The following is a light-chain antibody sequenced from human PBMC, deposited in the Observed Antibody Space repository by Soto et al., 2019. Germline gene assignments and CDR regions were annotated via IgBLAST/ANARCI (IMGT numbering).Light chain of an antibody. CDR1: KIDIGVYDF. V-gene: IGLV2-8*01. J-gene: IGLJ1*01. CDR2: EVV. Sequence: QSVLTQPPTASGTPGQSVTISCTGTKIDIGVYDFVSWYQHHPGKAPRLIIYEVVQRPSGVPDRFSGSKSGNTASLTVSGLQAADEADYFCKSYAGSNTYVYGSGTKVNV. CDR3: KSYAGSNTYV.